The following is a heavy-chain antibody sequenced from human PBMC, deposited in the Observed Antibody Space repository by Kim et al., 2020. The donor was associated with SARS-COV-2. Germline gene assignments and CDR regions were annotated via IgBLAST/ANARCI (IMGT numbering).Heavy chain of an antibody. J-gene: IGHJ4*02. CDR3: ARDPDEDDYGHYFDY. V-gene: IGHV4-59*01. CDR2: MYFSGNT. D-gene: IGHD5-12*01. Sequence: SATLSLTCIVSGGSISNYFWSWIRQSPGKGLEWIGCMYFSGNTKYNPSLESRVTISVDMSKNQFSLKLTSVTAADTAVYYCARDPDEDDYGHYFDYWGQGTLVTVSS. CDR1: GGSISNYF.